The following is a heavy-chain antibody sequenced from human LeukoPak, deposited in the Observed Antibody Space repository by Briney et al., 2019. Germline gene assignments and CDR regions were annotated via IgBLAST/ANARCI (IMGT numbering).Heavy chain of an antibody. J-gene: IGHJ4*02. D-gene: IGHD2-15*01. CDR2: ISGGGGST. Sequence: PGGSLRLSGAASGFTFSSYAMSWVRQAPGKGLEWVSAISGGGGSTYYADSVKGRFTISRDNPKNTLYLQMNSLRAEDTAVYYCAKDHIVVVVAATLLFDYWGQGTLVTVSS. CDR3: AKDHIVVVVAATLLFDY. CDR1: GFTFSSYA. V-gene: IGHV3-23*01.